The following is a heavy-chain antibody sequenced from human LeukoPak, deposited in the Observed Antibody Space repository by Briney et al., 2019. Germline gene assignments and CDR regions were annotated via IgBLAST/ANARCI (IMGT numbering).Heavy chain of an antibody. J-gene: IGHJ3*02. CDR3: ARMLRGGMNYDAFDI. CDR2: IYYSGST. Sequence: SETLSLTCTVSGGSISSYYWSWIRQPPGKGLEWTGYIYYSGSTNYNPSLKSRVTMSVDTSKNQFSLKLSSVTAADTAVYYCARMLRGGMNYDAFDIWGQGTMVTVSS. D-gene: IGHD4-23*01. CDR1: GGSISSYY. V-gene: IGHV4-59*01.